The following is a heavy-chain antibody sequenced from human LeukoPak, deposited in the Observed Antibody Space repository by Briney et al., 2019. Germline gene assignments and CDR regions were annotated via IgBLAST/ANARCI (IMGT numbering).Heavy chain of an antibody. J-gene: IGHJ4*02. CDR1: GVSISSYY. CDR3: ARAVYYGSALDY. Sequence: SETLSLTCTVSGVSISSYYWSWIRQPPGKGLEWIGYIYYSGSTNYNPSLKSRVTISVDTSKNQFSLKLSSVAAADTAVYYCARAVYYGSALDYWGQGTLVTVSS. CDR2: IYYSGST. V-gene: IGHV4-59*01. D-gene: IGHD3-10*01.